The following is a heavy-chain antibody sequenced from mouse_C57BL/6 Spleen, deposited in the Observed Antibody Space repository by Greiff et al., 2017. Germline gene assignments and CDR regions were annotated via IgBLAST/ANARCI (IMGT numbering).Heavy chain of an antibody. Sequence: EVKLVESGGGLVKPGGSLKLSCAASGFTFSDYGMHWVRQAPEKGLEWVAYISSGSSTIYYADTVKGRFTISRDNAKNTLFLQMTSLRSEDTAMYYCARRDYDGGYYAMDYWGQGTSVTVSS. D-gene: IGHD2-4*01. CDR2: ISSGSSTI. V-gene: IGHV5-17*01. CDR3: ARRDYDGGYYAMDY. CDR1: GFTFSDYG. J-gene: IGHJ4*01.